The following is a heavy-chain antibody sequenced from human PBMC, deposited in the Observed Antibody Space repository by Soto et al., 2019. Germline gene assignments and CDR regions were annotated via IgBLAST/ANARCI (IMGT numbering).Heavy chain of an antibody. V-gene: IGHV3-21*01. Sequence: PGGSLRLSCAASGFTFSSYSMNWVRQAPGKGLEWVSSISSSSSYIYYADSVKGRFTISRDNAKNSLYLQMNSLRAEDTAVYYCARVPGIAARFDYWGQGTLVTVSS. D-gene: IGHD6-13*01. CDR3: ARVPGIAARFDY. J-gene: IGHJ4*02. CDR2: ISSSSSYI. CDR1: GFTFSSYS.